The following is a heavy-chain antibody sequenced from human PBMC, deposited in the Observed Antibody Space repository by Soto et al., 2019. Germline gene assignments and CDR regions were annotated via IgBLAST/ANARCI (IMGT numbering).Heavy chain of an antibody. CDR1: GFTFSSYA. J-gene: IGHJ5*02. CDR3: ARGMQWLVRGWFDP. V-gene: IGHV3-30-3*01. CDR2: ISYDGSNK. D-gene: IGHD6-19*01. Sequence: QVQLVESGGGVVQPGRSLRLSCAASGFTFSSYAMHWVRQAPGKGLEWVAVISYDGSNKYYADSVKGRFTISRDNSKNTMYLQMNSLRAEDTAVYYCARGMQWLVRGWFDPWGQGTLVTVSS.